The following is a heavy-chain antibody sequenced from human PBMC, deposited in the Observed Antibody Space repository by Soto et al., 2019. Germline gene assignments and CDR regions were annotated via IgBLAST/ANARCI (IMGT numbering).Heavy chain of an antibody. CDR3: ARDPRDYYDSSGYRYNRKNAFDI. V-gene: IGHV3-30-3*01. CDR2: ISYDGSNK. CDR1: GFTFSSYA. J-gene: IGHJ3*02. D-gene: IGHD3-22*01. Sequence: GGSLRLSCAASGFTFSSYAMHWVRQAPGKGLEWVAVISYDGSNKYYADSVKGRFTISRDNSKNTLYLQMNSLRAEDTAVYYCARDPRDYYDSSGYRYNRKNAFDIWGQGTMVTVSS.